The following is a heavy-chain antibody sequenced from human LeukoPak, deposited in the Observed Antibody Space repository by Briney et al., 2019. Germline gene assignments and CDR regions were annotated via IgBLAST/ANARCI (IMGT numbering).Heavy chain of an antibody. CDR3: AKDRGSYQYYFDY. J-gene: IGHJ4*02. Sequence: GGSLRLSCAASGFTFSSYGMSWVRQAPGKGLEWVSAISGSGGSTYYADSVKGRFTISRDNSKNTLYLQMNSLRAEDTAVYYCAKDRGSYQYYFDYWGQGTPVTVSS. D-gene: IGHD1-26*01. V-gene: IGHV3-23*01. CDR1: GFTFSSYG. CDR2: ISGSGGST.